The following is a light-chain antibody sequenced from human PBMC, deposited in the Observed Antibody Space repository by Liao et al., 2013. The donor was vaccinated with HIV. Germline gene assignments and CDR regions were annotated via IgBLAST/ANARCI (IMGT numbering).Light chain of an antibody. CDR2: QDT. V-gene: IGLV3-1*01. J-gene: IGLJ3*02. CDR1: KLGDKY. CDR3: QAWDSSTAV. Sequence: SYELTQPPSVSVSPGQTASITCSGDKLGDKYACWYQQKSGQSPVLVIYQDTKRPLGIPERFSGSNSGNTATLTISGTQAMDEADYYCQAWDSSTAVFGGGTKLTVL.